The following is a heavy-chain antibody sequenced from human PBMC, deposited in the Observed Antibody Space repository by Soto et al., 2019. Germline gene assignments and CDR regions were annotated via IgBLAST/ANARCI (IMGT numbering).Heavy chain of an antibody. V-gene: IGHV5-51*01. Sequence: PGESLKISCNGSGYSFSTYWISWVRQMPWKGLEWMGIIYPGDSDTRYSLSLQGQVTISADKSISTAYLQWSSLKASDTAIYYCARRPPEGGTMDVWGQGTTVTVSS. J-gene: IGHJ6*02. CDR2: IYPGDSDT. D-gene: IGHD3-16*01. CDR1: GYSFSTYW. CDR3: ARRPPEGGTMDV.